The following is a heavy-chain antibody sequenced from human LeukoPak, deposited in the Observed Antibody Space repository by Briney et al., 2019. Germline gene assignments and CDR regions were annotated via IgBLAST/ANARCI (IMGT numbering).Heavy chain of an antibody. J-gene: IGHJ4*02. CDR1: GFTFSSYG. Sequence: GGSLRLSCAASGFTFSSYGMHWVRQAPGKGLEWVAFIRYDGSNKYYADSVKGRFTISRDNSKNTLYLQMNSRRAEDTAVYYCAKQPTVTRVGFDYWGQGTLVTVSS. CDR3: AKQPTVTRVGFDY. CDR2: IRYDGSNK. D-gene: IGHD4-17*01. V-gene: IGHV3-30*02.